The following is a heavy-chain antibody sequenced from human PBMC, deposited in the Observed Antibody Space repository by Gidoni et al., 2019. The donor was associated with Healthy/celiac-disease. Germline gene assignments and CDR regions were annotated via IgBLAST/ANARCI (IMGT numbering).Heavy chain of an antibody. Sequence: QVQLQQWGAGLLKPSETLSLTCAVYGGSFSGYYWSWIRQPPGKGLEWIGEINHSGSTNYHPSLKSRVTISVDTSKNQFSLKLSSVTAADTAVYYCARAYLTKLLSRYYGMDVWGQGTTVTVSS. J-gene: IGHJ6*02. CDR3: ARAYLTKLLSRYYGMDV. V-gene: IGHV4-34*01. CDR2: INHSGST. CDR1: GGSFSGYY. D-gene: IGHD2-15*01.